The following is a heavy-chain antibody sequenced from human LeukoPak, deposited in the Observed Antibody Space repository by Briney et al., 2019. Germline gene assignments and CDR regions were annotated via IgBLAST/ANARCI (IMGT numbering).Heavy chain of an antibody. CDR1: GGSISSSSYY. D-gene: IGHD3-16*02. J-gene: IGHJ3*02. CDR3: ARALYDYVWGSYRPDAFDI. Sequence: TSETLSLTCTVSGGSISSSSYYWGWIRQPPGKGLEWIGYIYHSGSTYYNPSLKSRVTISVDRSKNQFSLKLSSVTAADTAVYYCARALYDYVWGSYRPDAFDIWGQGTMVTVSS. CDR2: IYHSGST. V-gene: IGHV4-30-2*01.